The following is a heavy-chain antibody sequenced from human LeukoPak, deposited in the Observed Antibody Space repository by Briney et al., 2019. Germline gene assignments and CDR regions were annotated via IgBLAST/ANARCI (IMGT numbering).Heavy chain of an antibody. V-gene: IGHV3-21*01. CDR3: ARSKVAGTSDY. Sequence: GGSLRLSCAASGFTFSSYNMNWVRQAPGKGLEWVPTISTSSSYIYYADSVKGRFTISRDNGKNSLYLQMSGLRAEDTAVYYCARSKVAGTSDYWGQGTLVAVSS. J-gene: IGHJ4*02. CDR1: GFTFSSYN. CDR2: ISTSSSYI. D-gene: IGHD6-19*01.